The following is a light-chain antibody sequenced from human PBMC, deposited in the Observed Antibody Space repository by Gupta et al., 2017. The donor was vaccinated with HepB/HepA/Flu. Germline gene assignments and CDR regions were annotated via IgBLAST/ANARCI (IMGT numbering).Light chain of an antibody. J-gene: IGKJ4*01. CDR3: QQYYGWPPRLT. CDR1: QTVSNN. Sequence: ILLTQSPVTLSVSPGERATLSCRASQTVSNNLSWYQQKPGQAPTLLIYASSTRATGIPARFSCGGSGTEFTLTISSLQSEDFAVYYCQQYYGWPPRLTFGGGTKVDIK. V-gene: IGKV3-15*01. CDR2: ASS.